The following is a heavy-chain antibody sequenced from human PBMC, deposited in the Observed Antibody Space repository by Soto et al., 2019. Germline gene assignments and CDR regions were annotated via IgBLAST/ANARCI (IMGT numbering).Heavy chain of an antibody. CDR3: ARAPILVGVTIYENYFDY. J-gene: IGHJ4*02. CDR1: GYTFTSYA. V-gene: IGHV1-3*01. CDR2: INAGNSNT. D-gene: IGHD3-3*01. Sequence: GASVKVSCKASGYTFTSYAMHWVRQAPGQRLEWMGWINAGNSNTKYSQKFQGRVTITRDTSASTAYMELSSLRSEDTAVYYCARAPILVGVTIYENYFDYWGQGTLVTVSS.